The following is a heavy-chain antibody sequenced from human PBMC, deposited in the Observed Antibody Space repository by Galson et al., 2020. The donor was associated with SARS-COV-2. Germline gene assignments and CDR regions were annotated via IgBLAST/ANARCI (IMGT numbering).Heavy chain of an antibody. J-gene: IGHJ5*02. CDR3: VRDGDYCRRSSCYRNGFDP. V-gene: IGHV3-48*02. CDR1: GSTFSDYS. Sequence: TGGSLRLSCTASGSTFSDYSMNWVRQAPGKGLEWVSYISSSRSTIYYADSVKGRFTISRENAKNSLYLQMNSLRDEDTAVYYCVRDGDYCRRSSCYRNGFDPWGQGTLVTVSS. CDR2: ISSSRSTI. D-gene: IGHD2-2*02.